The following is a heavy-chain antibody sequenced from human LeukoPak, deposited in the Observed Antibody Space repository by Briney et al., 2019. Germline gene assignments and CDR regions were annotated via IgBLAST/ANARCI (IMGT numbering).Heavy chain of an antibody. J-gene: IGHJ3*02. V-gene: IGHV1-3*01. CDR1: GYTFTSNA. CDR3: ARDPDTDAFDI. D-gene: IGHD2-2*02. Sequence: ASVKVSCKASGYTFTSNAMHWVRQAPGQRLEWMGWINAGNGNTKYSQKFQGRVTITRDTSASTAYMELSSLRSEDTAVYYCARDPDTDAFDIWGQGTMVTVSS. CDR2: INAGNGNT.